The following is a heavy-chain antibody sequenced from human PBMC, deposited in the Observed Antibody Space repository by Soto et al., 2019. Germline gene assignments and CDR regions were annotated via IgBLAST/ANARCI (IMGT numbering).Heavy chain of an antibody. CDR3: ARRTGYSSSSFGI. Sequence: SETLSLTCTVSGGSISSSSFHWGWIRQPPGKGLEWIGSIYYSGSTYYSPSLKSRVTISVDTSKNQFSLKLSSVTAADTAVYYCARRTGYSSSSFGIWGQGTMVTVSS. CDR2: IYYSGST. CDR1: GGSISSSSFH. V-gene: IGHV4-39*01. D-gene: IGHD6-13*01. J-gene: IGHJ3*02.